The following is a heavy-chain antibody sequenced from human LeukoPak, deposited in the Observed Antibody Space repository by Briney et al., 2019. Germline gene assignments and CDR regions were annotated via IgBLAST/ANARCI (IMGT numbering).Heavy chain of an antibody. J-gene: IGHJ4*02. CDR2: ISGSGGST. CDR1: GFTFSSYA. D-gene: IGHD3-3*01. Sequence: QPGGSLRLSCAASGFTFSSYAMSWVRQAPGKGLEWVSAISGSGGSTYYADSVKGRFTISRDNSKNTLYLQMNSLRAEDTAVYYCAKNFLSGYDFWSGYFADYWGQGTLVTVSS. CDR3: AKNFLSGYDFWSGYFADY. V-gene: IGHV3-23*01.